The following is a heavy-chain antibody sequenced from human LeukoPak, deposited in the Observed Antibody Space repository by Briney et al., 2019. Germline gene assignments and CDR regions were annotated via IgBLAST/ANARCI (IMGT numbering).Heavy chain of an antibody. CDR1: GFTFSSDG. CDR2: ISYDGSNK. D-gene: IGHD6-6*01. CDR3: AKMDSSSSKDY. V-gene: IGHV3-30*18. Sequence: GRSLRLSCAASGFTFSSDGMHWVRQAPGKGLEWVAVISYDGSNKYYADSVKGRFTISRDNSKNTLYLQMNSLRAEDTAVYYCAKMDSSSSKDYWGQGTLVTVSS. J-gene: IGHJ4*02.